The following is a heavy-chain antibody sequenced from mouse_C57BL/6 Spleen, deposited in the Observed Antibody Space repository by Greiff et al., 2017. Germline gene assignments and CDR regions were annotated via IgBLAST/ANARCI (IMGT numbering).Heavy chain of an antibody. CDR2: IDPSDSYT. CDR1: GYTFTSYW. CDR3: ARWHDGYYVDY. V-gene: IGHV1-50*01. Sequence: QVQLQQPGAELVKPGASVKLSCKASGYTFTSYWMQWVKQRPGQGLEWIGEIDPSDSYTNYNQKFKGKATLTVDTSSSTAYMQLSSLTSEDSAVYYCARWHDGYYVDYWGQGTTLTVSS. J-gene: IGHJ2*01. D-gene: IGHD2-3*01.